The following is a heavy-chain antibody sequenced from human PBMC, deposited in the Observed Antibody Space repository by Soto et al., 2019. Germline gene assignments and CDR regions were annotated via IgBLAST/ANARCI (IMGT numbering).Heavy chain of an antibody. Sequence: SETLSLTCAVSGGSISSGGYSWSWIRQPPGKGLEWIGYIYHSGSTYYNPSLKSRVTISVDRSKNQFSLKLSSVTAADTAVYYCAREIAVAGTGYFDYWGQGTLVTVSS. CDR3: AREIAVAGTGYFDY. J-gene: IGHJ4*02. V-gene: IGHV4-30-2*01. CDR1: GGSISSGGYS. CDR2: IYHSGST. D-gene: IGHD6-19*01.